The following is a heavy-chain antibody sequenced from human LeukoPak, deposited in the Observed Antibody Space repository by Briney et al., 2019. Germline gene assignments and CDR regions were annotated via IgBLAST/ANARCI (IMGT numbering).Heavy chain of an antibody. Sequence: SQTLSLTCAISGDSVSSNSAAWNWIRQSPSRGLEWLGRTYYRSKWYNDYAVSVKSRITINPDTSKNQFSLQLNSVTPEDTAVYYCARELGGGDPLWFGELLGGFKKLYYYYYGMDVWGQGTTVTVSS. V-gene: IGHV6-1*01. J-gene: IGHJ6*02. CDR3: ARELGGGDPLWFGELLGGFKKLYYYYYGMDV. D-gene: IGHD3-10*01. CDR1: GDSVSSNSAA. CDR2: TYYRSKWYN.